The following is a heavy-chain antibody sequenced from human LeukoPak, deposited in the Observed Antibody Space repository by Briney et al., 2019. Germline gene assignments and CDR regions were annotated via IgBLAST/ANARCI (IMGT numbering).Heavy chain of an antibody. CDR3: AGRWRGTLDY. Sequence: PSETLSLTCTVSGDSISTYYWSWIRQPPGKGLEWIGCIYYTGSTNYNPSLKSRVTISVDTSKNQFSLKLKSVIAADTAIYYCAGRWRGTLDYWGRGTLVAVSS. CDR1: GDSISTYY. V-gene: IGHV4-59*08. J-gene: IGHJ4*02. CDR2: IYYTGST. D-gene: IGHD5-24*01.